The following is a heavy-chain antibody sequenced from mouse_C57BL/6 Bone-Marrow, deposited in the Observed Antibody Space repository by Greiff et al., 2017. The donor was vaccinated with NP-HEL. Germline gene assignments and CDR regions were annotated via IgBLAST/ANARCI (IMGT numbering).Heavy chain of an antibody. V-gene: IGHV14-4*01. Sequence: EVHLVESGAELVRPGASVKLSCTASGFNIKDDYMHWVKQRPEQGLEWIGWIDPENGDTEYASKFQGKATITADTSSNTAYLQLSSLTSEDTAVYYCTTGISFAYWGQGTLVTVSA. J-gene: IGHJ3*01. CDR3: TTGISFAY. CDR2: IDPENGDT. CDR1: GFNIKDDY.